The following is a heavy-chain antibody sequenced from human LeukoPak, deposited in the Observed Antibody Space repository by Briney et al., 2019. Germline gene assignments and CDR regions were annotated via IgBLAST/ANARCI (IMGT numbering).Heavy chain of an antibody. CDR1: GGSFSGYY. CDR3: ARPPVYDFWSGYVGGYYMDV. J-gene: IGHJ6*03. D-gene: IGHD3-3*01. V-gene: IGHV4-34*01. Sequence: PSETLPLTCAVYGGSFSGYYWSWIRQPPGKGLEWIGEINHSGSTNYNPSLKSRVTISVDTSKNQFSLKLSSVTAADTAVYYCARPPVYDFWSGYVGGYYMDVWGKGTTVTVSS. CDR2: INHSGST.